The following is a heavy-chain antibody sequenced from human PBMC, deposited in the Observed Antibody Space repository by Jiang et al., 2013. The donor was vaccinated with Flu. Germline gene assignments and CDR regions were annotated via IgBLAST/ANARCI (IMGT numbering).Heavy chain of an antibody. Sequence: GSGLVKPSQTLSLTCAISGDSVSSNSAAWNWIRQSPSRGLEWLGRTYYRSKWYNDYAVSVKSRITINPDTSKNQFSLQLNSVTPEDTAVYYCARSAKLQLAPLGYYYYGMDVWGQGTTVTVSS. CDR2: TYYRSKWYN. CDR1: GDSVSSNSAA. J-gene: IGHJ6*02. V-gene: IGHV6-1*01. CDR3: ARSAKLQLAPLGYYYYGMDV. D-gene: IGHD5-18*01.